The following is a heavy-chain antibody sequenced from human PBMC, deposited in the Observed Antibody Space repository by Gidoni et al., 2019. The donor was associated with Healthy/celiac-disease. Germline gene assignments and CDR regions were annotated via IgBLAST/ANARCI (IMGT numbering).Heavy chain of an antibody. CDR2: IYTSGST. Sequence: QVQLQESGPGLVKPYQTLSLTCTVSGGSLSSGSYYWSWIRQPAGKGLEWIGRIYTSGSTNYNPSLKSRVTISVDTSKNQFSLKLSSVTAADTAVYYCARDQGSSSWYGWFDPWGQGTLVTVSS. CDR1: GGSLSSGSYY. D-gene: IGHD6-13*01. J-gene: IGHJ5*02. CDR3: ARDQGSSSWYGWFDP. V-gene: IGHV4-61*02.